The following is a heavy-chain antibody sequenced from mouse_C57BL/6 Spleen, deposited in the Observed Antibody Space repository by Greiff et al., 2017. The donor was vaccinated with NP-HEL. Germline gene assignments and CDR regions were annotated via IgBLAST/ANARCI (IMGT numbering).Heavy chain of an antibody. CDR2: IYPGSGST. J-gene: IGHJ1*03. CDR1: GYTFTSYW. D-gene: IGHD1-1*01. V-gene: IGHV1-55*01. Sequence: QVQLQQPGAELVKPGASVKMSCKASGYTFTSYWITWVKQRPGQGLEWIGDIYPGSGSTNYNEKFKSKATLTVDTSSSTAYMQLSSLTSEDSAVYYCAIYYYGTGYFDVWGTGTTVTVSA. CDR3: AIYYYGTGYFDV.